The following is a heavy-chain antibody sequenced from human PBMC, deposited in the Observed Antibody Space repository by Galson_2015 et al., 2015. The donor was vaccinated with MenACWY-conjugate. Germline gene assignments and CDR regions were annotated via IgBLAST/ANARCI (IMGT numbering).Heavy chain of an antibody. CDR2: INPGGSST. J-gene: IGHJ4*02. D-gene: IGHD1-26*01. CDR3: AKTRGASFYFDS. CDR1: GFIFSTYW. Sequence: SLRLSCAASGFIFSTYWMHWVRQAPGKGLVWVSRINPGGSSTTYADSVKDRFTISRDNAKNTLYLQMNSLRPEDTAVFYCAKTRGASFYFDSWGQGTLVTASS. V-gene: IGHV3-74*01.